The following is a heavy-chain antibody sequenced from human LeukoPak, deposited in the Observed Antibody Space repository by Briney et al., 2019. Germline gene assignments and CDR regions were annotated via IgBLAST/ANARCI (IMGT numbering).Heavy chain of an antibody. CDR1: GFTFSSYA. D-gene: IGHD2/OR15-2a*01. J-gene: IGHJ4*02. Sequence: PGRSLRLSCAASGFTFSSYAMHWFRQAPGKGLEWVAVISYDGSNKYYADSVKGRFTISRDNSKNTLYLQMNSLRAEDTAVYYCARSFGSRGGPYYFDYWGQGTLVTVSS. CDR3: ARSFGSRGGPYYFDY. CDR2: ISYDGSNK. V-gene: IGHV3-30-3*01.